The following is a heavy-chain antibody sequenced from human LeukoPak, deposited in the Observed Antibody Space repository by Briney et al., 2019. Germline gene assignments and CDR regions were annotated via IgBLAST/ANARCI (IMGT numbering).Heavy chain of an antibody. CDR1: GYYFADYW. V-gene: IGHV5-51*01. J-gene: IGHJ4*02. CDR3: ARRAGAPFYYY. D-gene: IGHD1-26*01. CDR2: ILVDVQI. Sequence: GEFLKIFCKTSGYYFADYWIGWVRQKSRKGLEWMGVILVDVQITYSPLFQGHSPFSAKRSKDTAYLRWSSRKASATVMYYVARRAGAPFYYYWGQGNLVTVS.